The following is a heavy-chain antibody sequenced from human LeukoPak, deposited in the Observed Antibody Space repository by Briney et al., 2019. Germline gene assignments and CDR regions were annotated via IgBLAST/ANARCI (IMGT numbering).Heavy chain of an antibody. Sequence: PGGSLRLSCAASGFTFSSYAMSWVRQAPGKGLEWVSAISGSGGSTYYADSVKGRFTISRDNSKNTLYLQMNSLRAEDTAVYYCAKDRNPQQLVLLCDYWGQGTLVTVSS. CDR3: AKDRNPQQLVLLCDY. J-gene: IGHJ4*02. D-gene: IGHD6-13*01. CDR2: ISGSGGST. V-gene: IGHV3-23*01. CDR1: GFTFSSYA.